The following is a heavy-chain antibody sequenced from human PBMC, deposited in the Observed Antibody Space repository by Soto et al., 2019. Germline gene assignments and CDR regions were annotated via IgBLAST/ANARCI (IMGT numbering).Heavy chain of an antibody. CDR3: ARDPLGLLWFGEAA. CDR2: INHSGST. Sequence: PSETLSLTCAVYGGSFSGYYWSWIRQPPGKGLEWIGEINHSGSTNYNPSLKSRVTISVDTSKNQFSLKLSSVTAADTAVYYCARDPLGLLWFGEAAWGQGTLVTVSS. CDR1: GGSFSGYY. D-gene: IGHD3-10*01. J-gene: IGHJ4*02. V-gene: IGHV4-34*01.